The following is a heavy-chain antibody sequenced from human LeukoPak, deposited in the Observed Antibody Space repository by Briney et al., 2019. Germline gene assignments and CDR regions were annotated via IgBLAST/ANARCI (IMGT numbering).Heavy chain of an antibody. J-gene: IGHJ5*02. CDR1: GYSFPNYW. Sequence: GESLKISCKGSGYSFPNYWIGWVRQKPGKGLEWMGIIYPGDSDTRYSPSFQGQVTFSADKSISTAYLQWSSLKASDTAMYYCAGGRVGQSQYYNILTGYFRFDPWGQGTLVTVSS. D-gene: IGHD3-9*01. CDR2: IYPGDSDT. CDR3: AGGRVGQSQYYNILTGYFRFDP. V-gene: IGHV5-51*01.